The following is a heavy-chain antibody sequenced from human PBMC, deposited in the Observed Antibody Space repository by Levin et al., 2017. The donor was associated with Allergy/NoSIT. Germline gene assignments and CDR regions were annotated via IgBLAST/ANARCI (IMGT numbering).Heavy chain of an antibody. J-gene: IGHJ5*02. CDR2: IYTSGST. CDR1: GGSISSGSYY. Sequence: KSSETLSLTCTVSGGSISSGSYYWSWIRQPAGKGLEWIGRIYTSGSTNYNPSLKSRVTISVDTSKNQFSLKLSSVTAADTAVYYCARDKGRLGRNWFDPWGQGTLVTVSS. V-gene: IGHV4-61*02. D-gene: IGHD6-19*01. CDR3: ARDKGRLGRNWFDP.